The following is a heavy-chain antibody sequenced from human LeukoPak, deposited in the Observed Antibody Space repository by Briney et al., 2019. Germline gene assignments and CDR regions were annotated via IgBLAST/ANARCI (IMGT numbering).Heavy chain of an antibody. J-gene: IGHJ4*02. V-gene: IGHV3-23*01. CDR3: AKRGDCSGTCTYDY. CDR1: GFTFSNYA. Sequence: GGSLRLSCAASGFTFSNYAIHWVRQAPGKGLEWVSIVGSSGVKTYYADSVKGRFTISRDNSKNTVYLQMNSLRAEDTAVYYCAKRGDCSGTCTYDYWGQGTLVTASS. D-gene: IGHD2-2*01. CDR2: VGSSGVKT.